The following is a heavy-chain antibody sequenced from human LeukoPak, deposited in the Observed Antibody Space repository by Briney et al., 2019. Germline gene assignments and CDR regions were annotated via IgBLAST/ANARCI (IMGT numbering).Heavy chain of an antibody. V-gene: IGHV3-21*01. D-gene: IGHD1-26*01. Sequence: PGGSLRLSCAASGFTFSSYSMNWVRQAPGKGLEWVSSISSSSSYIYYADSVKGRFTISRDNAKNSLYLQMNSLRAEDTAVYYCARASLPLWELLEYYFDYWGQGTLVTVSS. CDR1: GFTFSSYS. CDR3: ARASLPLWELLEYYFDY. J-gene: IGHJ4*02. CDR2: ISSSSSYI.